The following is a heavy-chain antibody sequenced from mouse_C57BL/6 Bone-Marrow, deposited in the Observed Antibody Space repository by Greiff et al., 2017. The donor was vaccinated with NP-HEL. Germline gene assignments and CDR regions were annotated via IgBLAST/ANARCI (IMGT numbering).Heavy chain of an antibody. Sequence: QVQLQQPGAELVMPGASVKLSCKASGYTFTSYWMHWVKQRPGQGLEWIGEIDPSDSYTNYNQKFKGKSTLTVDKSSSTAYMQLSSLTSEDSAVYYCARRDKNYDMDYWGQGTSVTVSS. CDR1: GYTFTSYW. CDR2: IDPSDSYT. V-gene: IGHV1-69*01. J-gene: IGHJ4*01. CDR3: ARRDKNYDMDY.